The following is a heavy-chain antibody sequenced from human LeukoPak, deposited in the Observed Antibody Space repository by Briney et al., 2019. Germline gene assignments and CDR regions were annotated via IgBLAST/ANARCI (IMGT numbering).Heavy chain of an antibody. CDR1: GFSVSTNY. CDR2: IYSGVTI. V-gene: IGHV3-53*01. CDR3: VRAVHHLFYSDSSGYYGDAFDV. Sequence: GGSLRLSCAASGFSVSTNYMSWVRQAPGKGLEGVSVIYSGVTIRYADSVKGRFTISRDNSRDTLHLQMNSLRVDDTAVYYCVRAVHHLFYSDSSGYYGDAFDVWGQGTVVTVSS. J-gene: IGHJ3*01. D-gene: IGHD3-22*01.